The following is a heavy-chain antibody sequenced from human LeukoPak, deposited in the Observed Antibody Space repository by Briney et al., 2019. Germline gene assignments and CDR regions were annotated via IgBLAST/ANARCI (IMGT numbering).Heavy chain of an antibody. Sequence: PAGSLRLSCAASGFTFSSNRRHWVPPAPGKGREWVAFIRSDGSNKSYTDSVKGRFTSSTDNTKNTLDLRKIRYRAKATDFYSWASGGSGMITFGGVSGQKDFDYWGQGTLVTVSS. V-gene: IGHV3-30*02. J-gene: IGHJ4*02. D-gene: IGHD3-16*01. CDR3: ASGGSGMITFGGVSGQKDFDY. CDR2: IRSDGSNK. CDR1: GFTFSSNR.